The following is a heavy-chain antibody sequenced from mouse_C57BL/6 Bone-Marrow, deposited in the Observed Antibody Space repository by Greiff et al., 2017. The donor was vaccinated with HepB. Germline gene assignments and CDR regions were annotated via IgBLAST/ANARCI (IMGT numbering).Heavy chain of an antibody. J-gene: IGHJ3*01. CDR3: AGDTSGYPCAY. CDR1: GYTFTSYC. V-gene: IGHV1-50*01. CDR2: IDPSDSYT. D-gene: IGHD3-2*02. Sequence: VQLQHPGAELVKPGASVKLSCKASGYTFTSYCMQWVKQRPGQGLEWIGEIDPSDSYTNYNQKFKGKATLTVDTSSSTAYMQLSSLTSEDAAVYDCAGDTSGYPCAYWGEGTLVTVSA.